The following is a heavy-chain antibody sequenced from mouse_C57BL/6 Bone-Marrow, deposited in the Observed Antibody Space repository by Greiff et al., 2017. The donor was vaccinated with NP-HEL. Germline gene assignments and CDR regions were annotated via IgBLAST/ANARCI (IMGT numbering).Heavy chain of an antibody. J-gene: IGHJ3*01. CDR2: INPYNGGT. D-gene: IGHD2-4*01. CDR3: ARVDYDGAWFAY. V-gene: IGHV1-19*01. Sequence: EVQLKESGPVLVKPGASVKMSCKASGYTFTDYYMNWVKQSHGKSLEWIGVINPYNGGTSYNQKFKGKATLTVDKSSSTAYMELNSLTSEDSAVYYCARVDYDGAWFAYWGQGTLVTVSA. CDR1: GYTFTDYY.